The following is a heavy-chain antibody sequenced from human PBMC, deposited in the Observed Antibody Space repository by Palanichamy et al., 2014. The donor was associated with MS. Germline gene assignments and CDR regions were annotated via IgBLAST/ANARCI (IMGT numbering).Heavy chain of an antibody. CDR1: GYTFTSYY. Sequence: QVQLVQSGAEVKKPGASVKVSCKASGYTFTSYYMHWVRQAPGQGLEWMGIINPSGGSTSYAQKFQGRVTMTRDTSTSTVYMELSSLRSEDTAVYYCARAGVTLERQGDAFDIWGQGTMVTVSS. D-gene: IGHD1-1*01. CDR3: ARAGVTLERQGDAFDI. CDR2: INPSGGST. J-gene: IGHJ3*02. V-gene: IGHV1-46*03.